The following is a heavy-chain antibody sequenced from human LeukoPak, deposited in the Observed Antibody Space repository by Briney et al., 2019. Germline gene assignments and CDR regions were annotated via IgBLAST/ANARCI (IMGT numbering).Heavy chain of an antibody. CDR1: GYSISSGYY. Sequence: SETLSLTCTVSGYSISSGYYWGWIRQPPGKGLEWIGSIYNSGSTYYNPSLKSRVTISVDTSKNQFSLKLRTVTAADTAMYYCARAYSSSWYYNWFDPWGQGTLVTVSS. J-gene: IGHJ5*02. V-gene: IGHV4-38-2*02. CDR2: IYNSGST. D-gene: IGHD6-13*01. CDR3: ARAYSSSWYYNWFDP.